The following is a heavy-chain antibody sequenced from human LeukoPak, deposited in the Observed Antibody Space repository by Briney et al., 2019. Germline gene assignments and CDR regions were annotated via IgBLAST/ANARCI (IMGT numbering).Heavy chain of an antibody. CDR1: GGSFSGYY. CDR3: ARGWTMIVVVQILQVFDI. V-gene: IGHV4-34*01. CDR2: IIHSGTT. Sequence: PSETLSLTCAVYGGSFSGYYWSWIRQPPGEGLEWIGEIIHSGTTNYNPSIKTRVTISVDTSKNQFSLKLSSVTAADTAVYYCARGWTMIVVVQILQVFDIWGQGTMVTVSS. J-gene: IGHJ3*02. D-gene: IGHD3-22*01.